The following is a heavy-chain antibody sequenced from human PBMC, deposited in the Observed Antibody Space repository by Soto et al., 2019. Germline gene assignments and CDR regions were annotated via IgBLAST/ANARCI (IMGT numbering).Heavy chain of an antibody. CDR2: IYYSGST. CDR3: ARGQRY. CDR1: GGSVSSGRYY. J-gene: IGHJ4*02. Sequence: PSETLSLTCTVSGGSVSSGRYYWSWIRQPPGKGLEWIGYIYYSGSTNYNPSLKSRVTISVDTSKNQYSLKLRSVPAADTAVYYCARGQRYWGQGTLVTVSS. D-gene: IGHD1-1*01. V-gene: IGHV4-61*01.